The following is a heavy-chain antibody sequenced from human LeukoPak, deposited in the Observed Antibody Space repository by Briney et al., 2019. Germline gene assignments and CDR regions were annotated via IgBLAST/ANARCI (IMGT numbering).Heavy chain of an antibody. J-gene: IGHJ4*02. V-gene: IGHV3-7*01. Sequence: GGSLRLSCAASGFTFSSYWMSWVRQAPGKGLEWVANIKQDGSEKYYVDSVKGRFTISRDNAKSSLYLQMNSLRAEDTAVYYCARMGPVYYLDYWGQGTLVTVSS. CDR3: ARMGPVYYLDY. CDR1: GFTFSSYW. D-gene: IGHD3-16*01. CDR2: IKQDGSEK.